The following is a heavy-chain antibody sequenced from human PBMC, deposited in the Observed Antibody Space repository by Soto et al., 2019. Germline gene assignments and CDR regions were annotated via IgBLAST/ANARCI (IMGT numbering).Heavy chain of an antibody. CDR1: CCTFCRHD. V-gene: IGHV3-13*01. J-gene: IGHJ2*01. CDR3: AREGYSSAWNNWYFDL. D-gene: IGHD6-19*01. CDR2: IGIPGDT. Sequence: XLSLRCSSSASCCTFCRHDFHWVRQATGKWLEWVSAIGIPGDTYYSDSVKGRFTTSRENGKHSLYLQMKGLRAEDTAVYYCAREGYSSAWNNWYFDLWGRGPLVTVSP.